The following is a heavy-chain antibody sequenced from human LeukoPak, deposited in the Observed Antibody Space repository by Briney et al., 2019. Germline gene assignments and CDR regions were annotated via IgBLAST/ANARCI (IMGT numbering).Heavy chain of an antibody. CDR3: ARGRDDFWSGYYSYGMDV. V-gene: IGHV4-34*01. CDR2: INHSGST. CDR1: GFTFSSYA. D-gene: IGHD3-3*01. Sequence: GSLRLSCAASGFTFSSYAMHWVRQPPGKGLEWIGEINHSGSTNYNPSLKSRVTISVDTSKNQFSLKLSSVTAADTAVYYCARGRDDFWSGYYSYGMDVWGQGTTVTVSS. J-gene: IGHJ6*02.